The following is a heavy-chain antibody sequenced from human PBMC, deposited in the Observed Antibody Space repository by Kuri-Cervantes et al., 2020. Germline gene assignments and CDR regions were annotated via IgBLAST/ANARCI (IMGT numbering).Heavy chain of an antibody. D-gene: IGHD6-13*01. CDR2: INHSGST. Sequence: ESLKISCAVYGGSFSGYYWSWIRQPPGKGLEWIGEINHSGSTNYNPSLKSRVTISVDTSKNQSSLKLSSVTAADTAVYYCARGRIAAAGTRWFDPWGQGTLVTVSS. CDR1: GGSFSGYY. CDR3: ARGRIAAAGTRWFDP. J-gene: IGHJ5*02. V-gene: IGHV4-34*01.